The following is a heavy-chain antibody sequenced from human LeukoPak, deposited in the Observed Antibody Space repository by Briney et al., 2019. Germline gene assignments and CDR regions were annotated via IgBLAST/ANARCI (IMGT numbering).Heavy chain of an antibody. D-gene: IGHD3-10*01. V-gene: IGHV5-51*01. J-gene: IGHJ4*02. CDR2: IYPGDSDT. CDR3: TSSPYYGSGSR. CDR1: GYSFTSYW. Sequence: GASLQISSKGSGYSFTSYWIGWGRRMPGKGREGRGIIYPGDSDTRYSPSFQGQVTISADKSISTAYLHWSSLKASDTAMYYCTSSPYYGSGSRWGQGTLVTVSS.